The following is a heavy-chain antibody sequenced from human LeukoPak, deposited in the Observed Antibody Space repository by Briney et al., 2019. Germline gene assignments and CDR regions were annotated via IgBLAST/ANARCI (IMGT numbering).Heavy chain of an antibody. V-gene: IGHV4-31*03. CDR2: IYYSGST. J-gene: IGHJ6*02. Sequence: PSETLSLTCTVSGGSISNGDHYWSWIRQHPGKGLEWIGHIYYSGSTYYNPSLKSRGIISVETSKNQFSLKLSSVTAADTAVYYCAREETFSGSYHLYYYYGMDVWGQGTTVTVSS. CDR3: AREETFSGSYHLYYYYGMDV. CDR1: GGSISNGDHY. D-gene: IGHD1-26*01.